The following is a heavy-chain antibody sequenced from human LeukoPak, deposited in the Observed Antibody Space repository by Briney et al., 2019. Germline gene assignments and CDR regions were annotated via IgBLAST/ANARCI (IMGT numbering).Heavy chain of an antibody. CDR3: ARARGGGEGYSDY. CDR1: GFTFSNYA. CDR2: ISDDGSRQ. D-gene: IGHD3-10*01. Sequence: GGSLRLSCAATGFTFSNYAIHWGRQAPGKGLEWVAFISDDGSRQHYADSVKGRFTISRDNSKNTLNLQMNSLRAEDTAVYYCARARGGGEGYSDYWGQGTLVTVSS. V-gene: IGHV3-30-3*01. J-gene: IGHJ4*02.